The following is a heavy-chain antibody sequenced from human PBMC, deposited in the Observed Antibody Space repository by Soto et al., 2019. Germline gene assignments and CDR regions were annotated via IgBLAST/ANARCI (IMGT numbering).Heavy chain of an antibody. CDR1: GYTFTSYA. D-gene: IGHD3-22*01. J-gene: IGHJ4*02. CDR2: INAGNGNT. Sequence: GASVKVSCKASGYTFTSYAMPWVRQAPGQRLEWMGWINAGNGNTKYSQKFQGRVTITRDTSASTAYMELSSLRSEETAVYYCARWGPDYYDSSGYSSYFDYWGQGTLVTVSS. V-gene: IGHV1-3*01. CDR3: ARWGPDYYDSSGYSSYFDY.